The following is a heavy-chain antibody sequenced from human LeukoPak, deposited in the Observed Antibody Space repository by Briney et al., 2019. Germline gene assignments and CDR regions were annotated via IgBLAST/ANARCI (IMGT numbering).Heavy chain of an antibody. V-gene: IGHV5-51*01. CDR1: GYSFTSYW. J-gene: IGHJ3*02. Sequence: GESLKISCKGSGYSFTSYWIGWVRQMPGKDLEWMGIIYPGDSDTRYSPSFQGQVTISADKSISTAYLQWSSLKASDTAMYYCARLGSRFRGAIDAFDIWGQGTMVTVSS. D-gene: IGHD3-10*01. CDR3: ARLGSRFRGAIDAFDI. CDR2: IYPGDSDT.